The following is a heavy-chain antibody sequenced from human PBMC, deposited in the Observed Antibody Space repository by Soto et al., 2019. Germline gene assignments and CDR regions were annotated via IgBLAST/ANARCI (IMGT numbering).Heavy chain of an antibody. CDR3: ARELGYCSGGSCYMDGAFDF. CDR2: ISGSGDST. Sequence: GGSLRLSCAASGSTLSSYAMSWVRQAPGKGLEWVSVISGSGDSTYYADSVKGRFTISRDNSKNTLYVQMNSLRAEDTAVYYCARELGYCSGGSCYMDGAFDFWGQGTMVTVSS. CDR1: GSTLSSYA. V-gene: IGHV3-23*01. J-gene: IGHJ3*01. D-gene: IGHD2-15*01.